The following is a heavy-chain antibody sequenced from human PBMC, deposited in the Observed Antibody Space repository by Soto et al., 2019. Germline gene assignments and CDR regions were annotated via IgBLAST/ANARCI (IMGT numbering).Heavy chain of an antibody. CDR1: GFSIHTSQVG. Sequence: QITLRESGPTLVRPTQTLSLTCTSSGFSIHTSQVGVGWIRQPPGKALEWLALIHWEDVKGYSPSLKSRLSIAKDTSEHQVVLIMSNIDPVDTATYCCAYRALYSGSYWDGGYFGSWGQGALINVSS. CDR3: AYRALYSGSYWDGGYFGS. CDR2: IHWEDVK. D-gene: IGHD1-26*01. V-gene: IGHV2-5*02. J-gene: IGHJ4*02.